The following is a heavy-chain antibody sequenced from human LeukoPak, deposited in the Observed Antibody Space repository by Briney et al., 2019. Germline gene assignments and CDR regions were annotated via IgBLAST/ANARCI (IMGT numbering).Heavy chain of an antibody. CDR3: AKDKGSSWSYYYYMDV. J-gene: IGHJ6*03. D-gene: IGHD6-13*01. Sequence: PGGSLRLSCAASGFTFSSYGMHWVRQAPGKGLEWVAFIRYDGSNKYYADSVKGRFTISRDNSKNTLYLQMNSLRAEDTAVYYCAKDKGSSWSYYYYMDVWGKGTTVTVSS. V-gene: IGHV3-30*02. CDR1: GFTFSSYG. CDR2: IRYDGSNK.